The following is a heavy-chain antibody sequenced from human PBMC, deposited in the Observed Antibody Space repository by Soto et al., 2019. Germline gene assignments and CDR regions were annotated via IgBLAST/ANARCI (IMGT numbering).Heavy chain of an antibody. V-gene: IGHV3-30*18. CDR3: SKGYSSSWYSDHYYYYGMDV. Sequence: GGSLRLSCAASGFTFSSYGMHWVRQAPGKGLEWVAVISYDGSNKYYADSVKGRFTISRDNSKSTLYLQMNSLRAEDTAVYYCSKGYSSSWYSDHYYYYGMDVWGQGTTVTVSS. D-gene: IGHD6-13*01. J-gene: IGHJ6*02. CDR1: GFTFSSYG. CDR2: ISYDGSNK.